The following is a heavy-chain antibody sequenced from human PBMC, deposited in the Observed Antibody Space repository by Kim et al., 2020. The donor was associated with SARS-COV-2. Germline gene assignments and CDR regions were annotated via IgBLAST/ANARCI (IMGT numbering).Heavy chain of an antibody. V-gene: IGHV4-39*01. D-gene: IGHD6-13*01. CDR3: ARHVEQQSLHFDY. Sequence: HPSPKRRVTISVDTSKNQFSLKLSSVTAADTAVYYCARHVEQQSLHFDYWGQGTLVTVSS. J-gene: IGHJ4*02.